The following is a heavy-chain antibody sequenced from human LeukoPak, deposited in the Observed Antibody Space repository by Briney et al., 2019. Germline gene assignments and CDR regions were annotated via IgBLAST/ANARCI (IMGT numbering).Heavy chain of an antibody. Sequence: SETLSLTCTVSGGSISSCYWSWIRQPPGKGLEWIGYIYYSGSTNYNPSLKSRVTISVDTSKNQFSLKLSSVTAADTAVYYCARDTTIFGVDAFDIWGQGTMVTVSS. CDR1: GGSISSCY. J-gene: IGHJ3*02. V-gene: IGHV4-59*01. D-gene: IGHD3-3*01. CDR2: IYYSGST. CDR3: ARDTTIFGVDAFDI.